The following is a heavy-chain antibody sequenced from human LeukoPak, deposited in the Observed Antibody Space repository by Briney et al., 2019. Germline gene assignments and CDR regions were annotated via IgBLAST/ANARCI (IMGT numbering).Heavy chain of an antibody. CDR2: INNDGTTT. J-gene: IGHJ3*02. V-gene: IGHV3-74*01. Sequence: GGSLRLSCTTSGFTFSAYWMHWVRQAPGKGPVWVSRINNDGTTTTYADSVKGRFTISRDNAENTLYLQMNSLRVEDTANYYCARSGTTMVGGVSIGLLAFDIWGQGTMVTVSS. D-gene: IGHD3-10*01. CDR3: ARSGTTMVGGVSIGLLAFDI. CDR1: GFTFSAYW.